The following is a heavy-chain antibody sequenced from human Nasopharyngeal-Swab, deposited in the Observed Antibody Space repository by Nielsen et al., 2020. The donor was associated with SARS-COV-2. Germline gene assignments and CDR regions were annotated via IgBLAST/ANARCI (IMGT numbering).Heavy chain of an antibody. D-gene: IGHD6-19*01. J-gene: IGHJ4*02. CDR2: ISPYNGNT. V-gene: IGHV1-18*01. CDR3: ARDPSGWGAYSDY. CDR1: GYTFPNYG. Sequence: SVKGSCKASGYTFPNYGIFWVRQAPGQGLECMGWISPYNGNTNYAQTVQGRVTMTTDTSTTTAYMELRSLRSDDTAVYYCARDPSGWGAYSDYWGQGTLVTVSS.